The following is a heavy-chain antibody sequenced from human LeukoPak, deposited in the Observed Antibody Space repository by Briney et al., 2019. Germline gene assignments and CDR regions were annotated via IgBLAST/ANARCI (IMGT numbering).Heavy chain of an antibody. D-gene: IGHD6-19*01. CDR2: IYHSGST. CDR1: GGSISSYY. J-gene: IGHJ4*02. Sequence: PSETLSLTCTVSGGSISSYYWSWIRQPPGKGLEWIGEIYHSGSTNYNPSLKSRVTISVDKSKNQFSLKLSSVTAADTAVYYCARDLFVVAVAGTTGDYWGQGTLVTVSS. V-gene: IGHV4-59*12. CDR3: ARDLFVVAVAGTTGDY.